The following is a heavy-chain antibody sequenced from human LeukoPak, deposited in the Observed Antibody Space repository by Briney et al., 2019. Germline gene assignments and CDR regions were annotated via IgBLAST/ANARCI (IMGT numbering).Heavy chain of an antibody. Sequence: PGGSLRLSCAASGFTFSSYGMHWVRQAPGKGLEWVAFIWYDGSNKYYADSVKGRFTISRDNAKNSLYLQMNSLRAEDMALYYCAKGGGGELLQSPSFAMDYWGQGTLVTVSS. J-gene: IGHJ4*02. V-gene: IGHV3-30*02. CDR3: AKGGGGELLQSPSFAMDY. CDR1: GFTFSSYG. CDR2: IWYDGSNK. D-gene: IGHD1-26*01.